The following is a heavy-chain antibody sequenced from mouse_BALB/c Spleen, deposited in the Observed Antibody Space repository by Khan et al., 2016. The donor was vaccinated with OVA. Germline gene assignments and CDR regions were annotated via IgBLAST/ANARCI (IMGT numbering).Heavy chain of an antibody. CDR3: ARLEDI. J-gene: IGHJ2*01. CDR2: IWAGGST. Sequence: QVQLKQSGPGLVAPSQSLSITCTVSGFSLTSYGVHWVRQPPGKGLEWLGVIWAGGSTNYNSAPMSSLSISKDNSKSQVFLKLNSLQTVDTAMYDCARLEDIWGQGTTLTVSS. D-gene: IGHD1-3*01. CDR1: GFSLTSYG. V-gene: IGHV2-9*02.